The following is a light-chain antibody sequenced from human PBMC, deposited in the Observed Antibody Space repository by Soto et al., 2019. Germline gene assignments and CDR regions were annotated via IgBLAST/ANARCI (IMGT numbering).Light chain of an antibody. CDR3: QKRSNWPIT. V-gene: IGKV3D-20*02. CDR2: DES. CDR1: QSVSSSY. Sequence: EIVLTQSPVTLSLSPGERATLSCRASQSVSSSYLAWYQQKTGQAPRILIYDESNRATGIPDRFSGSGSGTDLNLTISSLEPEDFAVYYCQKRSNWPITCGQGTRLEIK. J-gene: IGKJ5*01.